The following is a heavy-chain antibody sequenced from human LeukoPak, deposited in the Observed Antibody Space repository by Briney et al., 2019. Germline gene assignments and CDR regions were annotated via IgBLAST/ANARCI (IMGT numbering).Heavy chain of an antibody. CDR1: GFIFSSYA. J-gene: IGHJ6*02. CDR3: AIGYTGGGSLHPPCYYYGMDV. Sequence: PGGSLRLFCAASGFIFSSYAMHWVRQAPGKGLEYVSAISSNGGSTYYANSVKGRFTISRDNYKNTLYLQMGSLRAEDMAVYYCAIGYTGGGSLHPPCYYYGMDVWGQGTTVTVSS. V-gene: IGHV3-64*01. D-gene: IGHD2-15*01. CDR2: ISSNGGST.